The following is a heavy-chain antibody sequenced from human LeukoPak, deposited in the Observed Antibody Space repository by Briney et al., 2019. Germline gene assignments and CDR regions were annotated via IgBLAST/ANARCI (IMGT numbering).Heavy chain of an antibody. CDR3: AKVNNYDDY. CDR2: ISPDGNNE. Sequence: GRSLRLSCAASGFTFSTFGIHWVRQAPGKGLEWVAAISPDGNNEYYIDSVKGRFTVSRDNSKNMIYLQMNSLRGEDPAVYYCAKVNNYDDYWGQGTLVTVSS. D-gene: IGHD1/OR15-1a*01. J-gene: IGHJ4*02. V-gene: IGHV3-30*18. CDR1: GFTFSTFG.